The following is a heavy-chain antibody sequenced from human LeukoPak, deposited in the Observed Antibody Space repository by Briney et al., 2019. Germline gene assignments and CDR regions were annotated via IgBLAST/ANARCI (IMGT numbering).Heavy chain of an antibody. D-gene: IGHD3-10*01. J-gene: IGHJ5*02. Sequence: SETLSLTSAVYRGSFSGYYWCWIREPPGKGLEWIGEINHSGSTNYNPSLKSRVTISVDTSKNQSPLKLSSVTAADTAVYYCARGDFYGSGSYSLFDPWGQGTLVTVSS. CDR2: INHSGST. V-gene: IGHV4-34*01. CDR3: ARGDFYGSGSYSLFDP. CDR1: RGSFSGYY.